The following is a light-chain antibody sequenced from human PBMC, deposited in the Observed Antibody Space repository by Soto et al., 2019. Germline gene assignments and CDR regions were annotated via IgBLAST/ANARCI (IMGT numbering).Light chain of an antibody. CDR3: QQYGSSTLT. CDR1: QSVSSNY. CDR2: RAS. J-gene: IGKJ4*01. Sequence: EIVLTQSPGTLSLSPGEGATLSCRASQSVSSNYLAWYQQKPGQAPKVLIYRASSRATGIPDRFSGSVSGTDFTLTTSRLEPEDFAVYYCQQYGSSTLTFGGGTMVDIX. V-gene: IGKV3-20*01.